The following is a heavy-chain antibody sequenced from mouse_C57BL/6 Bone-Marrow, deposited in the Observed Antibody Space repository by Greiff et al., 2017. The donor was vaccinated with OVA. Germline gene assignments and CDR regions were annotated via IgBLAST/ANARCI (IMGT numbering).Heavy chain of an antibody. D-gene: IGHD2-1*01. V-gene: IGHV1-66*01. CDR3: ARFLYSYAMDY. CDR2: IYPGSGNT. Sequence: QVQLQQSGPELVKPGASVKISCKASGYSFTSYYIHWVKQRPGQGLEWIGWIYPGSGNTKYNEKFKGKATLTADTSSSTAYMQLSSLTSEDSAVYYCARFLYSYAMDYWGQGTLVTVSS. CDR1: GYSFTSYY. J-gene: IGHJ4*01.